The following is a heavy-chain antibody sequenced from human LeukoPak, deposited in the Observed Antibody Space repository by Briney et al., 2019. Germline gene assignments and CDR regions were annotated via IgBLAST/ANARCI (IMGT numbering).Heavy chain of an antibody. D-gene: IGHD3-10*01. CDR1: GGSISSSSYY. CDR2: VYSSGST. CDR3: ARTPLRGATFFTSYPNWFDT. J-gene: IGHJ5*02. V-gene: IGHV4-61*02. Sequence: PSETLSLTCTVSGGSISSSSYYWSWIRQPAGKGLEWIGRVYSSGSTDYNPSLRSRLSISVDTSKIQFSLRLSSVTVADTAVYYCARTPLRGATFFTSYPNWFDTWGQGTLVTVSS.